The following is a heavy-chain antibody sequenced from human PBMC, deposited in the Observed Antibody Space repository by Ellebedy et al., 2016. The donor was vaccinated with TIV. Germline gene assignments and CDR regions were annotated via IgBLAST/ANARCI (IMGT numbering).Heavy chain of an antibody. D-gene: IGHD3-22*01. V-gene: IGHV4-34*01. CDR1: GGSFSGYY. CDR2: INHSGST. CDR3: ARGFYYDSSGYYLSY. Sequence: GSLRLSXAVYGGSFSGYYWSWIRQPPGKGLEWIGEINHSGSTNYNPSLKSRVTISVDTSKNQFSLKLSSLTAADTAVYYCARGFYYDSSGYYLSYWGQGTLVTVSS. J-gene: IGHJ4*02.